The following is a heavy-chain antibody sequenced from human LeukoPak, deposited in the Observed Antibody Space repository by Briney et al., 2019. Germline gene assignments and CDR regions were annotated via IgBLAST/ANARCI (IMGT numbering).Heavy chain of an antibody. Sequence: PSQTLSLTCTVSGGSISSGSYYWSWIRQPAGKGLEWIGRIYTSGSTSYNPSLKSRVTISVDTSKNQFSLKLRSVTAADTAVYYCARATGGYRIFDYWGQGTLVTVSS. D-gene: IGHD7-27*01. CDR1: GGSISSGSYY. V-gene: IGHV4-61*02. CDR2: IYTSGST. J-gene: IGHJ4*02. CDR3: ARATGGYRIFDY.